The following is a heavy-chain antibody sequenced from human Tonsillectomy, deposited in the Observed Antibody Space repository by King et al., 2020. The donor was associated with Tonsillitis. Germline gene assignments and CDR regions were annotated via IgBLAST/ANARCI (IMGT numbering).Heavy chain of an antibody. V-gene: IGHV4-31*03. Sequence: QLQESGPGLVKPSQTLSLTCTVSGGSISIGAYYWTWIRQHPGKGLEWIGYFLNSGSTDYNPSLKSRVTISMDTSKNHFSLDLSSVTAADTAVYYCARVLSGGGDYDYWGQGTLVTVSS. CDR3: ARVLSGGGDYDY. D-gene: IGHD2-15*01. CDR1: GGSISIGAYY. CDR2: FLNSGST. J-gene: IGHJ4*02.